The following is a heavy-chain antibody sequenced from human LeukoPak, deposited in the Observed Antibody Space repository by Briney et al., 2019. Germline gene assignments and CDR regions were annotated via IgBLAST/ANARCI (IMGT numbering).Heavy chain of an antibody. CDR2: ISYDGSNK. D-gene: IGHD3-22*01. CDR1: GFTFSSYG. J-gene: IGHJ6*02. CDR3: AKDFGYYDSSGYLYYYYYYGMDV. Sequence: GGSLRLSCAASGFTFSSYGMHWVRQAPGKGLEWVAVISYDGSNKYYADSVKGRFTISRDNSKNTLYLKMNSLRAEDTAVYYCAKDFGYYDSSGYLYYYYYYGMDVWGQGTTVTVSS. V-gene: IGHV3-30*18.